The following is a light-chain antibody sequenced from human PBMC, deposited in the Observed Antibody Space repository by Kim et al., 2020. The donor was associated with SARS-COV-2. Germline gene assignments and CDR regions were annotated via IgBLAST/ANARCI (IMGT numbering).Light chain of an antibody. J-gene: IGLJ1*01. CDR1: NSDVGGYDY. CDR3: SSYAGRYIYV. CDR2: DVS. V-gene: IGLV2-11*03. Sequence: GQSVTISCAGTNSDVGGYDYVSWYQQHPGKAPKVMLYDVSQRPSGVPDRFSGSKSGNTASLTISGLQAEDEADYYCSSYAGRYIYVFGTGTKVTVL.